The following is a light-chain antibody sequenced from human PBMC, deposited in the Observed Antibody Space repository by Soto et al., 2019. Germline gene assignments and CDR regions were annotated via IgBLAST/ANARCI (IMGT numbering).Light chain of an antibody. CDR3: QKYNSAPPYT. CDR2: VAS. V-gene: IGKV1-27*01. J-gene: IGKJ2*01. Sequence: DIQMTQSPSSLSASVGDKVTITCRASQGISNYLAWYQHKPGEVPKLLIYVASTLQSGVPSRFSGSGSGTDFTLTISSLQPEDVATYYCQKYNSAPPYTFGQGTKLEIK. CDR1: QGISNY.